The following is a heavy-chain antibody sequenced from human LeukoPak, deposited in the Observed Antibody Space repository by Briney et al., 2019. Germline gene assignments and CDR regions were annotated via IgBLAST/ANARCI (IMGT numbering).Heavy chain of an antibody. CDR1: GLTFSNIW. D-gene: IGHD2-21*01. CDR3: TRYWKYSMFDY. CDR2: IDPDVSLK. V-gene: IGHV3-7*01. Sequence: HPGGSLRLSCAASGLTFSNIWMTWVRQPPGKGLEWVATIDPDVSLKNYVNSVKGRFSISRDNAKNSVYLQMNTVRAEDTAVYYCTRYWKYSMFDYWGQGTLVTVSS. J-gene: IGHJ4*02.